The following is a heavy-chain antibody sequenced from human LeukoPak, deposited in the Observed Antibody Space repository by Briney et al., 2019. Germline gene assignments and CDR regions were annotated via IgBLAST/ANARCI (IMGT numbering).Heavy chain of an antibody. CDR2: IWYDGSNK. J-gene: IGHJ4*02. CDR3: ARGGGSYGLEYYFDY. CDR1: GFTFSSYG. V-gene: IGHV3-33*01. D-gene: IGHD5-18*01. Sequence: AGSLRLSCAASGFTFSSYGMHWVRQAPGKGLEWVAVIWYDGSNKYYADSVKGRFTISRDNSKNTLYLQMNSLRAEDTAVYYCARGGGSYGLEYYFDYWGQGTLVTVSS.